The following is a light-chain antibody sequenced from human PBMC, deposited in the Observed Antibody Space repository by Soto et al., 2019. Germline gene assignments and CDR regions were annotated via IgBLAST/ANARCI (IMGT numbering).Light chain of an antibody. V-gene: IGKV3-20*01. Sequence: EIVLTQSPGTLSXXXXXXATLSCRASQSVXXXXLAWYQQKPGQAPRLLIYGASTRATGIPDRFSGSASGTDFTLTISRLDPEDFAVYYCQQYDRSAPGLTFGPGTKVDIK. J-gene: IGKJ3*01. CDR2: GAS. CDR3: QQYDRSAPGLT. CDR1: QSVXXXX.